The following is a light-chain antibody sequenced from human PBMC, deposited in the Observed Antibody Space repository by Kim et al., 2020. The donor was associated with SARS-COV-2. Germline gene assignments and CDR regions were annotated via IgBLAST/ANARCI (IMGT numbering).Light chain of an antibody. CDR2: QDT. CDR1: KLGDKY. Sequence: SYELTQPPSVSVSPGQTASISCSGNKLGDKYAHWYQQKTGQSPVLVIHQDTNRLSGIPDRFSGSNSGNTATLTISGAQAIDEAVYYCQAWDSSTGWVFGGGTQLTVL. V-gene: IGLV3-1*01. CDR3: QAWDSSTGWV. J-gene: IGLJ3*02.